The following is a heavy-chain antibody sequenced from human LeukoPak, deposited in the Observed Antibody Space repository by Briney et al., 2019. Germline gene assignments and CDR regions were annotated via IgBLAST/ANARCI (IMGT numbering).Heavy chain of an antibody. CDR3: ARGRYSYGY. D-gene: IGHD5-18*01. CDR1: GGSFSGYY. Sequence: PSETLSLTCAVYGGSFSGYYWSWIRQPPGKGLEWIGEINHSGSTNYNPSLKSRVTISVDTSKNQFSLKLSSVTAADTAVYYCARGRYSYGYWGQGTQVTVSS. V-gene: IGHV4-34*01. J-gene: IGHJ4*02. CDR2: INHSGST.